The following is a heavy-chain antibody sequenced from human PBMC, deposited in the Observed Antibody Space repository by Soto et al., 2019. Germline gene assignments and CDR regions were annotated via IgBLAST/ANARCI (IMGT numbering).Heavy chain of an antibody. Sequence: QVQVVESGGGVVQPGRSLRLSCAASGFMFSDYGMYWVRQAPAKGLEWLAVISNDGSYKYYLDSVKGRFSISRDNSKHTLYLHMESLTPYDSAGYYSRRVGSGGGGDDWGQGTLVTVSS. CDR2: ISNDGSYK. V-gene: IGHV3-30*03. D-gene: IGHD3-16*01. CDR3: RRVGSGGGGDD. J-gene: IGHJ4*02. CDR1: GFMFSDYG.